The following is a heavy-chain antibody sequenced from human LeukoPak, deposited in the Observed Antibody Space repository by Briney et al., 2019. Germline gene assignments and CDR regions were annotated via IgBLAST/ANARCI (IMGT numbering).Heavy chain of an antibody. CDR1: GGSISSYY. J-gene: IGHJ4*02. V-gene: IGHV4-4*07. Sequence: SETLSLTCTVSGGSISSYYWSCLPQPAGKGLEWIGRIYTSGSSNSNPSLKSRVTMSADTSKNQFSLKLSSVTAADTAVYYCARDISVAGSFLLFDYWGQGTLVTVSS. CDR3: ARDISVAGSFLLFDY. D-gene: IGHD6-19*01. CDR2: IYTSGSS.